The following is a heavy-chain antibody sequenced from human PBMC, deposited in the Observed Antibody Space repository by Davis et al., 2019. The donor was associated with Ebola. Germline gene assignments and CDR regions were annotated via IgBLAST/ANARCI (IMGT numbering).Heavy chain of an antibody. CDR2: VYYSGFT. J-gene: IGHJ5*02. CDR3: AKGVGDYGWFDP. D-gene: IGHD4-17*01. V-gene: IGHV4-59*01. CDR1: GGPISNYY. Sequence: SETLSLTCIISGGPISNYYWSWIRHLPGKGLEWIGYVYYSGFTSYNPSLKSRVSISIGTSEDQFSLRLTSVTEADTAVYYCAKGVGDYGWFDPWGQGTLVTVSS.